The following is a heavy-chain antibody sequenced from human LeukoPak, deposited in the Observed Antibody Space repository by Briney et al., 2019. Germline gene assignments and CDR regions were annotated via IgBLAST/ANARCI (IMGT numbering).Heavy chain of an antibody. CDR3: ARGMGIALTY. Sequence: SETLSLTCTVSDDSISTSSHYWGWIRQPPEKGLEWIGSISDSGNTYNNPSLKTRVTISVDTSKNQFSLKLSSVTAADTAVYYCARGMGIALTYWGQGTLVTVSS. CDR1: DDSISTSSHY. CDR2: ISDSGNT. D-gene: IGHD7-27*01. V-gene: IGHV4-39*07. J-gene: IGHJ4*02.